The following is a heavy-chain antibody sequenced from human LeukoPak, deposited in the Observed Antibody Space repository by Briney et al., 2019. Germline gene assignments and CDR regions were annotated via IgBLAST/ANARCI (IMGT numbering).Heavy chain of an antibody. CDR2: ISSSGTTI. V-gene: IGHV3-48*03. D-gene: IGHD3-22*01. CDR1: GFRFSSYD. Sequence: GGSLRLSCAASGFRFSSYDMNWVRQAPGKGLEWVSYISSSGTTIYYADSVKGRFTISRDNAQNSLYLHMNSLRTEDTAVYYCARDHYYDSTFDYWGQGTLVTVSS. CDR3: ARDHYYDSTFDY. J-gene: IGHJ4*02.